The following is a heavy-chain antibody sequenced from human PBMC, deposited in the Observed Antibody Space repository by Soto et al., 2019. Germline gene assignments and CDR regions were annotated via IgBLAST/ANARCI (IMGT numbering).Heavy chain of an antibody. CDR2: ISYDGSNK. CDR3: AKDTAMVTVVDYYYGMDV. Sequence: QVQLVESGGGVVQPGRSLRLSCAASGFTFSSYGMHWVRQAPGKGLEWVAVISYDGSNKYYADSVKGRFTISRDNSKNPLYLQMNSLRAEDTAVYYCAKDTAMVTVVDYYYGMDVWGQGTTVTVSS. J-gene: IGHJ6*02. CDR1: GFTFSSYG. D-gene: IGHD5-18*01. V-gene: IGHV3-30*18.